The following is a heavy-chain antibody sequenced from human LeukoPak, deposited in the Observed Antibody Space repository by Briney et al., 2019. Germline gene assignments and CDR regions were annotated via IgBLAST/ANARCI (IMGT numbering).Heavy chain of an antibody. Sequence: GGSLRLSCAASGFTFSSYWMTWFRQAPGKGLEWLANIKPDETEKYYVDSVKGRFTISRDNAKDSLYLQMSSLRAEGTAVYYCARYYYGPGTHYAIYWGQGTLVTVSS. CDR1: GFTFSSYW. CDR3: ARYYYGPGTHYAIY. V-gene: IGHV3-7*03. J-gene: IGHJ4*02. D-gene: IGHD3-10*01. CDR2: IKPDETEK.